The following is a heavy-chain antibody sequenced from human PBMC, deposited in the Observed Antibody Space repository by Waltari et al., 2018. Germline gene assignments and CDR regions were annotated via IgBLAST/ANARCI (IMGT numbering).Heavy chain of an antibody. Sequence: QVQLVQSGAEVKKPGASVKVSCKASGYPFSTYAIHWGRQAPGQRLEWMGWSNAGNAKTKYSQKFQGRVTMSRDTSANTAYMELSSLRSEDTALYYCAREGDYSSGTYYHPAYWGQGTLVTVSS. CDR2: SNAGNAKT. CDR3: AREGDYSSGTYYHPAY. D-gene: IGHD3-10*01. CDR1: GYPFSTYA. J-gene: IGHJ4*02. V-gene: IGHV1-3*01.